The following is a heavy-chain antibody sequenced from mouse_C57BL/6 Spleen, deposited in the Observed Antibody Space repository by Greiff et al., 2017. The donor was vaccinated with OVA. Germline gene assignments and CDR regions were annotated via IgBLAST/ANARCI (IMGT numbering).Heavy chain of an antibody. J-gene: IGHJ1*03. CDR2: INYDGSST. D-gene: IGHD1-1*01. Sequence: EVKVVESEGGLVQPGSSMKLSCTASGFTFSDYYMAWVRQVPEKGLEWVANINYDGSSTYYLDSLKSRFIISRDNAKNILYLQMSSLKSEDTATYYCAREDYGSSLYWYFDVWGTGTTVTVSS. CDR1: GFTFSDYY. V-gene: IGHV5-16*01. CDR3: AREDYGSSLYWYFDV.